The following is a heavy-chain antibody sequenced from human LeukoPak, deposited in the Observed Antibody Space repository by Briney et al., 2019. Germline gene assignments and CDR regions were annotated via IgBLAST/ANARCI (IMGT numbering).Heavy chain of an antibody. V-gene: IGHV3-48*03. Sequence: GGSLRLSCAASGFTFSSYEMNWVRQAPGKGLEWVSYISSSGSTIYYADSVKGRFTISRDNAKNSLYLQMNSLRAEDTAVYYCAKDLSVDDWLTYFDYWGQGTLVTVSS. J-gene: IGHJ4*02. CDR2: ISSSGSTI. D-gene: IGHD3-9*01. CDR3: AKDLSVDDWLTYFDY. CDR1: GFTFSSYE.